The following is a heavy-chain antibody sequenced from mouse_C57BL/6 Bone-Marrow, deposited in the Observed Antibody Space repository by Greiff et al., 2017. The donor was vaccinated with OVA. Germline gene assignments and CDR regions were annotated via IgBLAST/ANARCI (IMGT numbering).Heavy chain of an antibody. CDR2: IYPRSGNT. V-gene: IGHV1-81*01. D-gene: IGHD3-3*01. CDR3: ARGGLAY. CDR1: GYTFTSYG. J-gene: IGHJ2*01. Sequence: QVQLQQSGAELARPGASVTLSCKASGYTFTSYGISWVKQRTGQGLEWIGEIYPRSGNTYYNEKFKGKATLTADKSSSTAYMELRSLTSEDSAVYFCARGGLAYWGQGTTLTVSS.